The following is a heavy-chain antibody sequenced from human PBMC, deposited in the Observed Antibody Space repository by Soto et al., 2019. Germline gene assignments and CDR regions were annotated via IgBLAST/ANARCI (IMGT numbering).Heavy chain of an antibody. CDR3: ASVTVTPRYYYYYMDV. CDR1: GYTFTSYG. CDR2: ISAYNGNT. J-gene: IGHJ6*03. Sequence: GASVKVSCKASGYTFTSYGISWVRQAPGQGLEWMGWISAYNGNTNYAQKLQGRVTMTTDTSTSTAYMELRSLRSDDTAVYYCASVTVTPRYYYYYMDVWGKGTTVTVS. D-gene: IGHD4-17*01. V-gene: IGHV1-18*01.